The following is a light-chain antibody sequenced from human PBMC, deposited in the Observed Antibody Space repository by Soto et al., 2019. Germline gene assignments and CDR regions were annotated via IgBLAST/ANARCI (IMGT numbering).Light chain of an antibody. J-gene: IGLJ2*01. CDR3: CSYAGSSTLVV. CDR1: SSDVGSYKL. CDR2: EGS. Sequence: QSALTQPASVSGSPGQSITIYCTGTSSDVGSYKLVSWYQKHPGKAPKLMIYEGSKRPSGVSNRFSGSKSGNTASLTISGLQAEDEADYYCCSYAGSSTLVVFGGGTKLTVL. V-gene: IGLV2-23*01.